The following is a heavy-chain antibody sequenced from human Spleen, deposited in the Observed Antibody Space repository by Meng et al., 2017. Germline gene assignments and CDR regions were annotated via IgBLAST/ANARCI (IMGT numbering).Heavy chain of an antibody. CDR2: INIVFGTT. Sequence: SVKVSCKAPGGIFSNYVIGWVRQAPGQGLEWMGGINIVFGTTDYAQKFQGRFTITTDESTSTVYMELTRLTSEDTAVYFCARKAGNCVTTTCYSLDYWGQETLVTVSS. CDR1: GGIFSNYV. V-gene: IGHV1-69*05. CDR3: ARKAGNCVTTTCYSLDY. J-gene: IGHJ4*02. D-gene: IGHD2-15*01.